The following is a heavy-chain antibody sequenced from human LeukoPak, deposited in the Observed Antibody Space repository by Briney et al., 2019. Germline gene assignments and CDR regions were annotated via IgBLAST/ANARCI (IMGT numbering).Heavy chain of an antibody. CDR1: GFTFGDYA. Sequence: GGSLRLSCTASGFTFGDYAMSWVRQAPGKGLEWVGFIRGKAYGGTTEYAASVKGRFTISRDDSKSIAYLQMNSLKTEDTAVYYCTRDVLLWFGEPHYYMDVWGKGTTVTVSS. CDR2: IRGKAYGGTT. J-gene: IGHJ6*03. V-gene: IGHV3-49*04. D-gene: IGHD3-10*01. CDR3: TRDVLLWFGEPHYYMDV.